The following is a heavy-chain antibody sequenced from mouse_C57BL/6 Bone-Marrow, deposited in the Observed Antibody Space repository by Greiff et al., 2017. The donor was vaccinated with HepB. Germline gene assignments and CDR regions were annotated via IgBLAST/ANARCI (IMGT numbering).Heavy chain of an antibody. CDR2: IYPRSGNI. CDR1: GYTFTSYG. V-gene: IGHV1-81*01. Sequence: VQLQQSGAELARPGASVKLSCKASGYTFTSYGISWVKQRTGQGLEWIGEIYPRSGNIYYNEKFKGKATRTADKSSSTAYMELRSLTSDDSAVYFCALSSSYAMDYWGQGTSVTVSS. D-gene: IGHD1-1*01. J-gene: IGHJ4*01. CDR3: ALSSSYAMDY.